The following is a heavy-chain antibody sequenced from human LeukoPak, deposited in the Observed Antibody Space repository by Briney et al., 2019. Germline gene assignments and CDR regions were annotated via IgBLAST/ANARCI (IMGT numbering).Heavy chain of an antibody. CDR1: GGSISSSSYY. CDR2: IYYSGST. Sequence: SETLSLTCTVSGGSISSSSYYWGWIRQPPGKGLEWIGSIYYSGSTYYNPSLKSRVTISVDTSKNQFSLKLSSVTAADTAVYYCARFDGSGSSRDDYWGQGTLVTVSS. J-gene: IGHJ4*02. V-gene: IGHV4-39*01. D-gene: IGHD3-10*01. CDR3: ARFDGSGSSRDDY.